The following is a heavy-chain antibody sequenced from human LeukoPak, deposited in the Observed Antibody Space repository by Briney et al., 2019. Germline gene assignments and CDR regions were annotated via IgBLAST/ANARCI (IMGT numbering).Heavy chain of an antibody. CDR1: GCTFSSYA. Sequence: ASVKVSCKASGCTFSSYAISWVRQAPGQGLEWMGRIIPIFGTANYAQKFQGRVTITTDGSTSTAYMELSSLRSEDTAVYYCARLVGATQIWGQGTMVTVSS. CDR3: ARLVGATQI. CDR2: IIPIFGTA. J-gene: IGHJ3*02. V-gene: IGHV1-69*05. D-gene: IGHD1-26*01.